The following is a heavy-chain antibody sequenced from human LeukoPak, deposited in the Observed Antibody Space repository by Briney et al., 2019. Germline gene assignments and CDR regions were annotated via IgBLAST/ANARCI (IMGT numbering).Heavy chain of an antibody. CDR3: ARERELRHFEGYYYAMDV. CDR1: GFTFSSYA. J-gene: IGHJ6*02. V-gene: IGHV3-23*01. CDR2: ISGSGGST. Sequence: PRGSLRLSCAASGFTFSSYAMSWVRQAPGKGLEWVSAISGSGGSTYYADSVKGRFTISRDNSKNSLFLEMNSLRTDDTAFYYCARERELRHFEGYYYAMDVWGQGTTVAVSS. D-gene: IGHD3-9*01.